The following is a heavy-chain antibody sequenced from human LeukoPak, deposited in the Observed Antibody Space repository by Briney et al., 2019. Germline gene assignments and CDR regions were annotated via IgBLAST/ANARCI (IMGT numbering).Heavy chain of an antibody. CDR1: GFTFSSYG. D-gene: IGHD4-23*01. J-gene: IGHJ1*01. CDR2: ISYDGSNK. Sequence: GGSLRLSCAASGFTFSSYGMHWVRQAPGKGLEWVAFISYDGSNKYYADSVKGRFTISRDNSKNTLYLQMNSLRAEDTAVYYCAKDLSGGKVLGSVQHWGQGTLVTVSS. CDR3: AKDLSGGKVLGSVQH. V-gene: IGHV3-30*02.